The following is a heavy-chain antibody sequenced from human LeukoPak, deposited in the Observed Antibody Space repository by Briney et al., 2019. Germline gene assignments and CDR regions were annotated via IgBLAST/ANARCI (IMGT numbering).Heavy chain of an antibody. CDR2: ICGSGAYT. V-gene: IGHV3-23*01. D-gene: IGHD5-18*01. CDR3: AKETGASYDYPLDY. J-gene: IGHJ4*02. Sequence: GGSLRLSCAASGFTLSTYAMSWVRQAPGKGLEWVSTICGSGAYTFYADSVKGRFTISSDNSKNTLYLQMNSLRDDDTAVYYCAKETGASYDYPLDYWGQGTLVTVSS. CDR1: GFTLSTYA.